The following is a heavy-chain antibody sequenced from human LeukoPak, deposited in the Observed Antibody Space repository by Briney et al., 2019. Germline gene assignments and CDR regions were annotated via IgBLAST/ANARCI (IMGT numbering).Heavy chain of an antibody. V-gene: IGHV4-39*07. CDR1: GGSIRSIDSY. Sequence: SETLSLTCTVSGGSIRSIDSYWGWIRQPPGKGLEWIGSGFYSGSTYYNPSLKSRVTISVDTSKNQFSLKLSSVTAADTAVYYCARGYSGSYYMHAFDIWGQGTMVIVSS. CDR2: GFYSGST. CDR3: ARGYSGSYYMHAFDI. D-gene: IGHD1-26*01. J-gene: IGHJ3*02.